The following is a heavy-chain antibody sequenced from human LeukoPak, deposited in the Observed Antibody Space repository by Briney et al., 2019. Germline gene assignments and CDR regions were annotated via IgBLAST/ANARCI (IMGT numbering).Heavy chain of an antibody. Sequence: SETLSLTCTVSGGSISSHYWSWIRQPPGKGLEWIGYIYYSGSTNYNPSLKSRVTISVDTSKNQFSLKLSSVTAADTAVYYCARHITGTTWDFDYWGQGTLVTVSS. CDR3: ARHITGTTWDFDY. J-gene: IGHJ4*02. CDR2: IYYSGST. D-gene: IGHD1-20*01. CDR1: GGSISSHY. V-gene: IGHV4-59*08.